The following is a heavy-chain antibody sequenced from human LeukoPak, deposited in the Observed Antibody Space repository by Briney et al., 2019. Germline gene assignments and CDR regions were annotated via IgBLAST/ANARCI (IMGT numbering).Heavy chain of an antibody. D-gene: IGHD2-2*01. CDR1: GGSISSSSYY. CDR2: IYYSGST. CDR3: ARDQARGTSCFNWFDP. J-gene: IGHJ5*02. Sequence: PSETLSLTCTVSGGSISSSSYYWGWIRQPPGKGLEWIGSIYYSGSTNYNPSLKSRVTMSVDTSKNQFSLKLSSVTAADTAVYYCARDQARGTSCFNWFDPWGQGTLVTVSS. V-gene: IGHV4-39*07.